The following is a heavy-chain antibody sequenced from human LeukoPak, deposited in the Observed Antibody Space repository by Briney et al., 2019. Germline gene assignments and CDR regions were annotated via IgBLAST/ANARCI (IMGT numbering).Heavy chain of an antibody. J-gene: IGHJ5*02. CDR1: GGSISSSNYY. D-gene: IGHD3-10*01. Sequence: PSETLSLTCAVSGGSISSSNYYWGWIRQPPGKGLEWIGSIYYSGRTYYNPSLKSRVTISEDTSKNQFSLKLRSVTAADTAVYYCARGPRFGELLWHWFDPWGQGTLVTVSS. CDR3: ARGPRFGELLWHWFDP. CDR2: IYYSGRT. V-gene: IGHV4-39*07.